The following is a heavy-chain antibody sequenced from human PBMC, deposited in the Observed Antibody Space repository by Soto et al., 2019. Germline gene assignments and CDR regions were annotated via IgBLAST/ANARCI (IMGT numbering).Heavy chain of an antibody. CDR3: ARAQGDSSGRWGCDS. V-gene: IGHV1-69*01. Sequence: QVQLVQSGAEVKKPGSSVKVSCKASGGTFSSYAISWVRQAPGQVLEWMGGIIPIFGTANYAQKCQGRVTITADESTSTAYMELSSMKSEDTAVYYCARAQGDSSGRWGCDSWGQGTLVTDSS. D-gene: IGHD6-19*01. J-gene: IGHJ4*02. CDR1: GGTFSSYA. CDR2: IIPIFGTA.